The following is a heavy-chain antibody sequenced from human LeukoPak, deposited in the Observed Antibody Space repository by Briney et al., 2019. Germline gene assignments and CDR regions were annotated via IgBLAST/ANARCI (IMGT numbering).Heavy chain of an antibody. CDR1: GGSISSNHW. D-gene: IGHD4-23*01. V-gene: IGHV4-4*02. CDR3: ARPAYGGGPDAFDI. Sequence: SGTLSLTCAVSGGSISSNHWWTWVRQPPGKGLEWIGEIYHSGSTNQNPSLKSRLTISVDKSKNQFSLKLISMTAADTAVYYCARPAYGGGPDAFDIWGRGTMVTVSS. J-gene: IGHJ3*02. CDR2: IYHSGST.